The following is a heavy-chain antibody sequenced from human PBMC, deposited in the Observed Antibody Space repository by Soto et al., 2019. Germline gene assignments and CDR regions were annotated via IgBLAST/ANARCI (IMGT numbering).Heavy chain of an antibody. CDR1: GGTFSSYA. Sequence: QVQLVQSGAEVKKPGSSVKVSCKASGGTFSSYAISWVRQAPGQGLEWMGGIIPIFGTADYAQKFQGRVTITADDFTSKAYMELSSLRSEDTAVYYCARPLGGNHYYYGMDVWGQGTTVTVSS. CDR2: IIPIFGTA. CDR3: ARPLGGNHYYYGMDV. J-gene: IGHJ6*02. V-gene: IGHV1-69*12. D-gene: IGHD3-16*01.